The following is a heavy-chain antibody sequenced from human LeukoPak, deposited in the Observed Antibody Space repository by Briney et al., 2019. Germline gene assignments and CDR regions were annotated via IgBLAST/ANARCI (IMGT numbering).Heavy chain of an antibody. CDR3: ARGNYDSWSEYFQH. J-gene: IGHJ1*01. Sequence: ASVKVSCKASGYTFTSYGISWVRQAPGQGLELMGWISPYNGNTNYAQKLQGRVTMTTDTSTNTAYMELRSLRSDDTAVYYCARGNYDSWSEYFQHWGQGTLVTVSS. V-gene: IGHV1-18*01. CDR1: GYTFTSYG. D-gene: IGHD3-22*01. CDR2: ISPYNGNT.